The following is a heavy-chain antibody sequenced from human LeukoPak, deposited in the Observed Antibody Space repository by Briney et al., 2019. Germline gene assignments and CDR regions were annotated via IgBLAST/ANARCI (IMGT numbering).Heavy chain of an antibody. V-gene: IGHV3-15*01. Sequence: GGSLRLSCAASGFTFSNAWMSWVRHAPGKGREWVGRIKSKTDGGTTDYAAPVKGRFTISRDDSKNTLYLQMNSLKTADTAVYYCTTGSLIWFGEPKGARWGQGTLVTVSS. CDR2: IKSKTDGGTT. CDR3: TTGSLIWFGEPKGAR. D-gene: IGHD3-10*01. J-gene: IGHJ4*02. CDR1: GFTFSNAW.